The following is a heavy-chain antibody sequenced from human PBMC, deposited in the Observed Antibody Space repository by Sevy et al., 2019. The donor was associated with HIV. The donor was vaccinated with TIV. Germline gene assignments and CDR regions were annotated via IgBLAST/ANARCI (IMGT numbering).Heavy chain of an antibody. D-gene: IGHD2-15*01. J-gene: IGHJ4*02. Sequence: ASVKVSCKASGYSFTYSAMQWVRQAPGQGLEWMGWINAGNGNTKYSEKFKGRVTITRDTSARTAYLELSSLRPEDTAVYYCAKDAGGASSYFDYWGQGTLVTVS. CDR2: INAGNGNT. CDR3: AKDAGGASSYFDY. CDR1: GYSFTYSA. V-gene: IGHV1-3*01.